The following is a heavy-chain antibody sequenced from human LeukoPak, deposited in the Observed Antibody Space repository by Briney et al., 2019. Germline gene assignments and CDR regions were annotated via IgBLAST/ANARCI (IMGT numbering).Heavy chain of an antibody. V-gene: IGHV3-7*05. CDR2: IKKDASAK. CDR3: ARWGGAYDY. Sequence: PGGSLRLSCAVSGFTFSTYWMSWVRQAPGKGLEWVASIKKDASAKYYVDSVKGRFTISRDNVKDSMYLEMNSLSTEDTAVYYCARWGGAYDYWGQGTLVTVSS. D-gene: IGHD3-16*01. CDR1: GFTFSTYW. J-gene: IGHJ4*02.